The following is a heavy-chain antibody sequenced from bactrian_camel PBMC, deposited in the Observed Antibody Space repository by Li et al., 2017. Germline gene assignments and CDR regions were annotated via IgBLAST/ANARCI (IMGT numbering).Heavy chain of an antibody. D-gene: IGHD1*01. V-gene: IGHV3S53*01. CDR1: GSIYGDAC. CDR3: TARYEFGLGACRGVGGLGF. J-gene: IGHJ6*01. Sequence: VESGGGSVQAGGSLRLSCGASGSIYGDACVGWLRQAPGKEREGVAATDSDGRTSYADSVKGRFTISKDNRKNILYLQMNSLTPGDTAMYYCTARYEFGLGACRGVGGLGFWGQGTQVTVS. CDR2: TDSDGRT.